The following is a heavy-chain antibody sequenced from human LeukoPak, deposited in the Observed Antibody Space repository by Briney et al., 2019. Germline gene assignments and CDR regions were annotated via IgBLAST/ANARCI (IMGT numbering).Heavy chain of an antibody. Sequence: SETLSLTCTVSGGSISSYYWSWIRQPPGKGLEWIGYVSYRGSTNYNPSLKSRVTISVDASKNQFSLRLSSVTAADTAVYYCARDLNDAFDMWGQGTMVTVSS. CDR3: ARDLNDAFDM. CDR1: GGSISSYY. V-gene: IGHV4-59*01. J-gene: IGHJ3*02. CDR2: VSYRGST.